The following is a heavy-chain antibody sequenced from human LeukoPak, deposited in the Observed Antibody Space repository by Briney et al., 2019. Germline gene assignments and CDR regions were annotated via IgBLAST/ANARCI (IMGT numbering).Heavy chain of an antibody. V-gene: IGHV1-69*13. J-gene: IGHJ4*02. Sequence: ASVKVSCKASGGTFSSYAISWVRQAPGQGLDWMGGIIPIFGTANYAQKFQGRVTITADESTSTAYMELSSLRSEDTAVYYCARDRGYYYGSGSYFDYWGQGTLVTVSS. CDR2: IIPIFGTA. D-gene: IGHD3-10*01. CDR1: GGTFSSYA. CDR3: ARDRGYYYGSGSYFDY.